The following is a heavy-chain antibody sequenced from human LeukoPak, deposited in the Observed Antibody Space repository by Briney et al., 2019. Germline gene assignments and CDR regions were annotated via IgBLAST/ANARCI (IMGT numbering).Heavy chain of an antibody. CDR2: IYTSGST. CDR1: GGSISRYY. Sequence: SETLSLTCTVSGGSISRYYWSWIRQPAGKGREWIGRIYTSGSTNYNASLKSRVSMSVDTSKNQFSLKLSSVTAADTAVFYCARENSGSYREFDYWGQGTLVTVSS. D-gene: IGHD1-26*01. CDR3: ARENSGSYREFDY. J-gene: IGHJ4*02. V-gene: IGHV4-4*07.